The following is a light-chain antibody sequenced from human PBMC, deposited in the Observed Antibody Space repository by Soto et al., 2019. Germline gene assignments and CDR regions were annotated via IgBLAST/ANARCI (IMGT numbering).Light chain of an antibody. V-gene: IGKV1-5*01. Sequence: DIQMTQSPSTLSASVGDRVTITCRASQSISSWLAWYQQKPGKAPKLLIYDASSLESGVPTRFSGSGSGTELTLTISSLQPDDFATYYCQQYNSYLWTFGKGTKVEIK. J-gene: IGKJ1*01. CDR3: QQYNSYLWT. CDR2: DAS. CDR1: QSISSW.